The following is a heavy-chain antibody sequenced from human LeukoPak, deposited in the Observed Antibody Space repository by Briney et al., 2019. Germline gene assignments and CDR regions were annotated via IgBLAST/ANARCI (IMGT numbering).Heavy chain of an antibody. Sequence: GGSLRLSCAASGFPFSDYYMSWIRQAPGKGLECVSYISGGSHVYYADSVKGRFTISRDNAKNSLFLQMNSLRAEDTAVYFCTKSPFSGSYRFEDWGQGTLVTVSS. V-gene: IGHV3-11*01. CDR1: GFPFSDYY. CDR3: TKSPFSGSYRFED. D-gene: IGHD1-26*01. CDR2: ISGGSHV. J-gene: IGHJ4*02.